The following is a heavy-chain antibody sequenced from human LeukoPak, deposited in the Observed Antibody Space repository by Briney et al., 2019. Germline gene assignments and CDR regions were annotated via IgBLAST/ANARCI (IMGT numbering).Heavy chain of an antibody. J-gene: IGHJ2*01. CDR1: GGSISSYY. CDR2: ISYSGGT. V-gene: IGHV4-59*01. D-gene: IGHD3-22*01. Sequence: PSETLSLTCSVSGGSISSYYWSWIRQPPGKGLEWMGYISYSGGTNYNPSLKSRVTISTDTSKNQFSLKLNSVTAADTAVYYCAKSYDGSGYYVYFDFWGRGTLVTVSS. CDR3: AKSYDGSGYYVYFDF.